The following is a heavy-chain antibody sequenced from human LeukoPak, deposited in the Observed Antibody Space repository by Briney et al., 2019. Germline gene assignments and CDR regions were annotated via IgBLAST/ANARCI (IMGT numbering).Heavy chain of an antibody. CDR3: ARDLGYSYGWCWFDP. CDR1: GGSISSGSYY. D-gene: IGHD5-18*01. Sequence: TSETLSLTCTVAGGSISSGSYYWSWIRQPAGKGLEWIGRIYTSGSTNYNPSLKSRVTISVDTSKNQFSLKLSSVTAADTAVYSCARDLGYSYGWCWFDPWGQGTLVTVSS. J-gene: IGHJ5*02. V-gene: IGHV4-61*02. CDR2: IYTSGST.